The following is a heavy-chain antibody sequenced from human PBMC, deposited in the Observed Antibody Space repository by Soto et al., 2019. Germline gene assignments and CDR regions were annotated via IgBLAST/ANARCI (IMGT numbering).Heavy chain of an antibody. CDR2: ISWNSGSI. V-gene: IGHV3-9*01. Sequence: LRRSWAASGFTFDDSAMDSVRQAHGQGLACVSGISWNSGSIGYADSVKGRFTISRDNANNSLYLQMNSLRAEDTALYYCAKAIHPAIAARLDGGMDVWGQGTTVIV. CDR1: GFTFDDSA. J-gene: IGHJ6*01. CDR3: AKAIHPAIAARLDGGMDV. D-gene: IGHD6-6*01.